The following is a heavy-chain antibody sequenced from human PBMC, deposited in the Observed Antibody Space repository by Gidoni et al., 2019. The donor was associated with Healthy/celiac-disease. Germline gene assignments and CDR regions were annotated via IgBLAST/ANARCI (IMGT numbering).Heavy chain of an antibody. J-gene: IGHJ6*02. CDR2: INPNSGGT. V-gene: IGHV1-2*02. D-gene: IGHD4-17*01. CDR1: GYTFTGYY. CDR3: ARDSPTYGDYEGYYYGMDV. Sequence: QVQLVQSGADVKKPGASVKVSCTASGYTFTGYYMHWVRQAPGQGLEWMGWINPNSGGTNYAQKFQGRVTMTRDTSISTAYMELSRLRSDDTAVYYCARDSPTYGDYEGYYYGMDVWGQGTTVTVSS.